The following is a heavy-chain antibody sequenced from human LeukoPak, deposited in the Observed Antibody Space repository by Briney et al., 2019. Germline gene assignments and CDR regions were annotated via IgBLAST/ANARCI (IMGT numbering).Heavy chain of an antibody. CDR1: GFTFSSYA. D-gene: IGHD6-13*01. CDR3: ARDRVPRQQLVNYYFDY. CDR2: ISYDGSNK. V-gene: IGHV3-30-3*01. Sequence: GGSLRLSCAASGFTFSSYAMHWVRQAPGKGLEWVAVISYDGSNKYYADSVKGRFTISRDNSKNTLYLQMNSLRAEDTAVYYCARDRVPRQQLVNYYFDYWGQGTLVTVSS. J-gene: IGHJ4*02.